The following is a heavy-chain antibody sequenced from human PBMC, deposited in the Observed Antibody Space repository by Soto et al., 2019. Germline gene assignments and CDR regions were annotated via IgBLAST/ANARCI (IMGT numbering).Heavy chain of an antibody. D-gene: IGHD3-3*01. V-gene: IGHV1-3*01. J-gene: IGHJ4*02. CDR2: INAGNGNT. CDR1: GYTFTSYA. CDR3: AREHDFWSGYSFDY. Sequence: QVQLVQSGAEVRRPGASVKVSCKASGYTFTSYAIHWVRQAPGQRLEWMGWINAGNGNTKYSQKLQDRVTITMDTSATLAYMELSNLRSEDTAVYYCAREHDFWSGYSFDYWGQGTLVTVSS.